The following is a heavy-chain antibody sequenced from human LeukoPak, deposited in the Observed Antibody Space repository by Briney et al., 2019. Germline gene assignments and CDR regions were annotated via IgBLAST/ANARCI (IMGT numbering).Heavy chain of an antibody. J-gene: IGHJ3*02. D-gene: IGHD3-22*01. Sequence: ASVKVSCKASGYTFTSYYMHWVRQAPGQGLEWMGIINPSGGSTSYAQKFQGRVTMTRDMSTSTVYMELSSLRSEDTAVYYCARDVYYDSIRPLSFSDAFDIWGQGTMVTVSS. V-gene: IGHV1-46*01. CDR1: GYTFTSYY. CDR3: ARDVYYDSIRPLSFSDAFDI. CDR2: INPSGGST.